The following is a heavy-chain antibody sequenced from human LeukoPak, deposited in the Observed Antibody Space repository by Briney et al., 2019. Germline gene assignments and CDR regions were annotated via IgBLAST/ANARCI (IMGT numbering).Heavy chain of an antibody. CDR3: ANLDSYYYGSRSPFDY. V-gene: IGHV3-23*01. CDR2: ISGSATDS. Sequence: PGGSLRLSCAASGFTFSNHAMNWDRQAPGKGLEWVSGISGSATDSYYADSVKGRFTISRDNSKNTLYLQMNSLRAEDTALYYCANLDSYYYGSRSPFDYWGQGTLVTVSS. D-gene: IGHD3-10*01. J-gene: IGHJ4*02. CDR1: GFTFSNHA.